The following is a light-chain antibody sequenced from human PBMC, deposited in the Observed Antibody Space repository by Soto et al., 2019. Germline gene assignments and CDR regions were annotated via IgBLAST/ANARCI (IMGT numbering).Light chain of an antibody. V-gene: IGLV2-14*01. CDR2: EVS. CDR3: SSYTSSSTLVV. J-gene: IGLJ2*01. Sequence: QSALTQPASVSGSPGPSITISCTGTSSDGGDYNYVSWYQQHPGKAPKLMIYEVSNRPSGVSNRFSGSKSGNTASLTISGLQAEDEADYYCSSYTSSSTLVVFGGGTKLTVL. CDR1: SSDGGDYNY.